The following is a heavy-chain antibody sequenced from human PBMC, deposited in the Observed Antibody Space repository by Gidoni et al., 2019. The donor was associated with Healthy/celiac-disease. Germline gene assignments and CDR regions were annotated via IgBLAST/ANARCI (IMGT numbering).Heavy chain of an antibody. Sequence: QAQLQQWGAGQVKPSESLSLTCAVSGGSFSGYYWSWIRQPPGQGLEWIGEINHSGSTNYNPSLKSRVTISVDTSKNQCSLKLSSVTAADTAGYYCARPGAIVGATPFDYWGQGTLVTVSS. D-gene: IGHD1-26*01. CDR1: GGSFSGYY. CDR3: ARPGAIVGATPFDY. CDR2: INHSGST. V-gene: IGHV4-34*01. J-gene: IGHJ4*02.